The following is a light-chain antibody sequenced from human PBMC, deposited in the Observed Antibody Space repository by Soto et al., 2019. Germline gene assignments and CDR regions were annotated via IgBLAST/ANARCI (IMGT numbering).Light chain of an antibody. V-gene: IGKV3-15*01. CDR3: QHYDNWPTFT. CDR1: QSVNIN. J-gene: IGKJ3*01. CDR2: GAS. Sequence: MPQSPATLPGSPGERATLSYRASQSVNINLAWYQQKPGQAPRLLIYGASTRATGVPARFSGSGSGTEFTLTISSLQSEEFAVYYCQHYDNWPTFTFGPGTNVDIQ.